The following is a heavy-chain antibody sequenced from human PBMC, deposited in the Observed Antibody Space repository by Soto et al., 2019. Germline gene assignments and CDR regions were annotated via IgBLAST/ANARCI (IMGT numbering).Heavy chain of an antibody. V-gene: IGHV1-46*02. J-gene: IGHJ4*02. Sequence: QVQLMQSGAEVRKPGASVRLSCETSGYNFNQYYIHWVRQAPGQGLEWMGIINLRGGTTEYAHKFRGRVTVTGDTSTSTAYMELRSLRSEDTAIYFCARCPDDSDVPRWDYWGQGTLVTVSS. D-gene: IGHD4-17*01. CDR1: GYNFNQYY. CDR2: INLRGGTT. CDR3: ARCPDDSDVPRWDY.